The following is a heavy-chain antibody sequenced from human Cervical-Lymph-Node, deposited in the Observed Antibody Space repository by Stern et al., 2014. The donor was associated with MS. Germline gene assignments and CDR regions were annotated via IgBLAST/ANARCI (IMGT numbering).Heavy chain of an antibody. V-gene: IGHV3-30*18. J-gene: IGHJ4*02. CDR1: GFTFSSYG. CDR2: ISYDGSNK. CDR3: AKDHGSGWFVSYFDY. D-gene: IGHD6-19*01. Sequence: QVQLVQSGGGVVQTGRSLRLYFAASGFTFSSYGMHWVRQAPGKGMEWVAVISYDGSNKYCADSVKGRFTISRDNSKNTLYLQMNSLRAEDTAVYYCAKDHGSGWFVSYFDYWGQGTLVTVSS.